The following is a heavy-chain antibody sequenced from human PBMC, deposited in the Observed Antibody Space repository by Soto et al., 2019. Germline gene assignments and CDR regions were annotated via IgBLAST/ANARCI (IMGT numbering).Heavy chain of an antibody. J-gene: IGHJ6*02. CDR2: IYHSGST. CDR3: ARVVGGYDYGMDV. CDR1: GGSISSSNW. V-gene: IGHV4-4*02. D-gene: IGHD2-2*01. Sequence: QVQLQESGPGLVKPSGTLSLTCAVSGGSISSSNWWSWVRQPPGKGLEWIGEIYHSGSTNYNPSLKSRFTISVDKSKTQCSLKLRSVTAADTAVYYCARVVGGYDYGMDVWGQGTTVTVSS.